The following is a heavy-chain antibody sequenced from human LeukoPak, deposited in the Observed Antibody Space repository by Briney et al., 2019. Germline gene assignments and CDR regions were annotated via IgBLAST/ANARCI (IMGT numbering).Heavy chain of an antibody. Sequence: PSQTLSLTCTVSGGSISSSDYYWDWIRQPPGKGLEWIGGIYYSGTTYFNPSLKSRVTISVDTSKNQFSLKLSSVTAADTAVYYCAREGIAAHFDNWGQGTLVTVSS. CDR3: AREGIAAHFDN. D-gene: IGHD6-13*01. V-gene: IGHV4-39*07. J-gene: IGHJ4*02. CDR1: GGSISSSDYY. CDR2: IYYSGTT.